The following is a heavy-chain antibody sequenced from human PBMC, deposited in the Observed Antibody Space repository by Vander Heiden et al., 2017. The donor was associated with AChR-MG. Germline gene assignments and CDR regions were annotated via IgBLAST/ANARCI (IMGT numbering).Heavy chain of an antibody. J-gene: IGHJ3*02. CDR3: AKGDDYGYYAFDI. V-gene: IGHV3-23*01. D-gene: IGHD4-17*01. CDR1: GFTFSSYS. Sequence: EVQLLESGGGLVQPGGSRRLSCAASGFTFSSYSMTWVRQAPGKGLEWVSGLSYSGGITYYADSVRGRFTISRDNSKNTLYLQMNSLRAEDTAVYYCAKGDDYGYYAFDIWGQGTMVTVSS. CDR2: LSYSGGIT.